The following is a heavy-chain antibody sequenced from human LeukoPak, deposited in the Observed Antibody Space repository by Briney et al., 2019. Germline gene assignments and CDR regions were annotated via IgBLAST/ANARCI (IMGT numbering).Heavy chain of an antibody. V-gene: IGHV1-2*02. CDR1: GYTFTGYY. J-gene: IGHJ4*02. CDR2: INTNSGGT. CDR3: AREEHCSGGSWYAFDY. D-gene: IGHD2-15*01. Sequence: GSSVKVSCKASGYTFTGYYMHWVRQAPGQGLEWMGWINTNSGGTNYAQKFQGRVTMIRDTSISTAYMELSRLRSDDTAVYYCAREEHCSGGSWYAFDYWGQGTLVTVSP.